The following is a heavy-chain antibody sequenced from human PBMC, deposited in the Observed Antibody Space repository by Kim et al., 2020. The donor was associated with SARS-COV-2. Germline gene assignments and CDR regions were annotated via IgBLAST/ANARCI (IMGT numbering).Heavy chain of an antibody. CDR3: ARVTRQLVVAYYYYGMDV. CDR2: ISAYNGNT. D-gene: IGHD6-6*01. Sequence: ASVKVSCKASGYTFTSYGISWVRQAPGQGLEWMGWISAYNGNTNYAQKLQGRVTMTTDTSTSTAYMELRSLRSDDTAVYYCARVTRQLVVAYYYYGMDVWGQGTTVTVSS. J-gene: IGHJ6*02. CDR1: GYTFTSYG. V-gene: IGHV1-18*01.